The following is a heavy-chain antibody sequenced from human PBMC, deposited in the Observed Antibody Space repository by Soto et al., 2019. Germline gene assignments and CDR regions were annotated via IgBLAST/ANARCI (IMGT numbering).Heavy chain of an antibody. CDR2: IYYSGST. V-gene: IGHV4-59*08. CDR3: ASLMYSSSGWWFDP. Sequence: SETLSLTCTVSGGSISSYYWSWIRQPPGKGLEWIGYIYYSGSTNYNPSLKSRVTISVDTSKNQFSLKLSSVTAADMAVYYCASLMYSSSGWWFDPWGQGTLVTVSS. J-gene: IGHJ5*02. D-gene: IGHD6-13*01. CDR1: GGSISSYY.